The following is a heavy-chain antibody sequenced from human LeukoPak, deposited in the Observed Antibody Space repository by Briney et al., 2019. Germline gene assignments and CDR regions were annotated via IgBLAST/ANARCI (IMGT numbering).Heavy chain of an antibody. V-gene: IGHV3-74*01. Sequence: GGSLRLSCVASGFTFSSYWMHWVRHDPRKGLVWVSRINGDGRNINYADSVRGRSTISRDNAKNTLFLQMNTLRVEDTAVYYCTRDLMDYDVSTGLHHYYMDVWGQGTTVTVSS. D-gene: IGHD3-9*01. CDR1: GFTFSSYW. CDR2: INGDGRNI. J-gene: IGHJ6*02. CDR3: TRDLMDYDVSTGLHHYYMDV.